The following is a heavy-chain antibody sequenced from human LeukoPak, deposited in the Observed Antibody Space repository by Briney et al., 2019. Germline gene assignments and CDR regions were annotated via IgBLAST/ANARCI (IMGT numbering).Heavy chain of an antibody. V-gene: IGHV3-23*01. J-gene: IGHJ4*02. Sequence: GGSLRVSCAASGFTFRSYAMSWVRQAPGKGLEWVSAISGSGGLTYYADSVEGRFTVSRDNSKNTLYLQMNSLRAEDTAVYYCAKDKLMIVVANYPYYFDSWGQGTLVTVSS. CDR2: ISGSGGLT. CDR1: GFTFRSYA. CDR3: AKDKLMIVVANYPYYFDS. D-gene: IGHD3-22*01.